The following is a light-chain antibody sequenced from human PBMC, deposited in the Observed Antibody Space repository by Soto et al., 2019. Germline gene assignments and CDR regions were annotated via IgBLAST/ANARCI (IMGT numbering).Light chain of an antibody. J-gene: IGKJ1*01. V-gene: IGKV3-20*01. CDR3: QQYGSSSSGT. Sequence: EIVLTQSPGTLSLSPGERATLSCRASQSVSSSYLAWYQQKPGQAPRLLIYGASSRATGIPDRFGGSGSGTDFTLTISRLEPEDFAVYYCQQYGSSSSGTFGQGTKVEIK. CDR1: QSVSSSY. CDR2: GAS.